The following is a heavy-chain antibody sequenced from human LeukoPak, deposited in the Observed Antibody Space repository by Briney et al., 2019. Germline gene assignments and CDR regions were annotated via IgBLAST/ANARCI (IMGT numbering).Heavy chain of an antibody. CDR1: GFTFDDYG. CDR3: ARDQHYGGIDY. Sequence: PGGSLRLSCAASGFTFDDYGMSWVRQAPGKGLEWVSVIYSGGGTYYADSVKGRFTISRDNSKNPLYLQMNSLRAEDTAVYYCARDQHYGGIDYWGQGTLVTVSS. CDR2: IYSGGGT. V-gene: IGHV3-53*01. J-gene: IGHJ4*02. D-gene: IGHD4-23*01.